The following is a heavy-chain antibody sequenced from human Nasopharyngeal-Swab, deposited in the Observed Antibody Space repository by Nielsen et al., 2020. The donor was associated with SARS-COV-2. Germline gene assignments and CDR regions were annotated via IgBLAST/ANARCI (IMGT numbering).Heavy chain of an antibody. V-gene: IGHV3-33*01. J-gene: IGHJ4*02. CDR1: GFTFSIYG. D-gene: IGHD3-22*01. CDR2: IWYDGSNK. Sequence: GESLKISCVASGFTFSIYGMHWVRQAPGKGLEWLASIWYDGSNKYYAGSVKGRFTISRDNSKNTVYLQMNSLRGEDTAVYYCARAPSPDDSSGGGYWGRGTLVTVSS. CDR3: ARAPSPDDSSGGGY.